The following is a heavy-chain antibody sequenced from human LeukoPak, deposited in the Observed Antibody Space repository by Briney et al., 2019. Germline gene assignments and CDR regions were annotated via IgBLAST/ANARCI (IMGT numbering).Heavy chain of an antibody. CDR2: IYYSGST. CDR3: ARAVSRLLRYFDY. CDR1: GGSISSYY. V-gene: IGHV4-59*01. Sequence: SETLSLTCTVSGGSISSYYWSWIRQPPGKGLEWIGYIYYSGSTNYNPSLKSRVTISVDTSKNQFSLKLGSVTAADTAVYYCARAVSRLLRYFDYWGQGTLVTVSS. J-gene: IGHJ4*02.